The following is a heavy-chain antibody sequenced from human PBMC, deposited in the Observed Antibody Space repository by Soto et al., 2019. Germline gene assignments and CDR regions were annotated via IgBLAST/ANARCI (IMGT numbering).Heavy chain of an antibody. CDR2: ISYGGGTT. V-gene: IGHV3-23*01. CDR1: EFTFSNYA. J-gene: IGHJ4*02. CDR3: ARYSSGWGNTYFDY. Sequence: PGGSLRLSCAASEFTFSNYAMSWVRQAPGKGLEWVSAISYGGGTTYYADSVKGRFTISRDNSKNTLYLQMNSLRAEDTAVYYCARYSSGWGNTYFDYWGQGTLVTVSS. D-gene: IGHD6-19*01.